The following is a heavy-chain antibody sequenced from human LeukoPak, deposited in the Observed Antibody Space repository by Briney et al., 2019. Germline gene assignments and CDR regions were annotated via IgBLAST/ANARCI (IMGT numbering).Heavy chain of an antibody. CDR3: ARDPSRFDP. CDR2: INTNTGNP. V-gene: IGHV7-4-1*02. CDR1: GYTFTSYA. Sequence: ASVRVSCTASGYTFTSYAMNWVRQAPGQGLEWMGWINTNTGNPTYAQGFTGRFAFSLDTSVSTAYLQISSLKAEDSAVYYCARDPSRFDPWGQGTLVTVSS. J-gene: IGHJ5*02.